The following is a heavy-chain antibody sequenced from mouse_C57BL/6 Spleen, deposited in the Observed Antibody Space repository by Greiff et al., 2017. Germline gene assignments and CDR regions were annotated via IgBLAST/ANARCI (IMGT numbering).Heavy chain of an antibody. Sequence: QVQLQQPGAELVKPGASVKLSCKASGYTFTSYWMHWVKQRPGQGLEWIGMIHPNSGSTNYNEKFKSKATLTVDKSSSTAYMQLSSLTSEDSAVYYCTREGYDGVDYWGQGTTLTVSS. CDR3: TREGYDGVDY. D-gene: IGHD2-2*01. CDR2: IHPNSGST. J-gene: IGHJ2*01. V-gene: IGHV1-64*01. CDR1: GYTFTSYW.